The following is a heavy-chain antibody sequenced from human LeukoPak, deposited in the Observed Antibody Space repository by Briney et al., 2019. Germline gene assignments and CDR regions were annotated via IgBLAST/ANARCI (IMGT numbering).Heavy chain of an antibody. D-gene: IGHD4-17*01. J-gene: IGHJ4*02. CDR2: IYYSGST. Sequence: PSETLSLTCTVSGGSISSYYWSWIRQPPGKGLEWIGYIYYSGSTNYNPSLKSRVTISVDTSKNQFSLKLSSVTAADTAVYYCVYGDYSIFDYWGQGTLVTVSS. V-gene: IGHV4-59*01. CDR1: GGSISSYY. CDR3: VYGDYSIFDY.